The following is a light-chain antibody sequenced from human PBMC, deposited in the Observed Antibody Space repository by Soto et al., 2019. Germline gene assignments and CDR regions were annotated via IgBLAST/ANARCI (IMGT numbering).Light chain of an antibody. CDR2: GNT. V-gene: IGLV1-40*01. CDR3: QSYGFRLGGSVV. J-gene: IGLJ2*01. CDR1: SSNIGAGYD. Sequence: QSVLTQPPSVSGAPGQRVTISCTGSSSNIGAGYDVHWYQQLPGTAPQLLIYGNTNRPSGIPDRFSGSNSGTSASLAITGLQAEDEATYYGQSYGFRLGGSVVFGGGTKLTVL.